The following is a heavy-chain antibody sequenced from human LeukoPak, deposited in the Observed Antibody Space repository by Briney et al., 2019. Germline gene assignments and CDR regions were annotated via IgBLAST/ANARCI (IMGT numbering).Heavy chain of an antibody. J-gene: IGHJ4*02. Sequence: GGSLRLSCTASGFSFSSYGMHWVRQAPGKGLKWVALISYDGSNNYYADSVKGRFTISRDNSKNTLHLQMNSLRAGDTAVYYSAKDTAFGSVSESYHFDFWGQGTLVTVSS. CDR1: GFSFSSYG. CDR2: ISYDGSNN. CDR3: AKDTAFGSVSESYHFDF. V-gene: IGHV3-30*18. D-gene: IGHD1-26*01.